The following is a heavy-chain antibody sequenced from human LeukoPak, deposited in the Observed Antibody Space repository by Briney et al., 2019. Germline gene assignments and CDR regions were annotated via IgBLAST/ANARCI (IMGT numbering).Heavy chain of an antibody. J-gene: IGHJ4*02. V-gene: IGHV3-30*14. CDR3: ARDLDSSGYYYAY. Sequence: GVSLTLFCTVSVLSLKKFPMHGPPQSPGRGLEWVAFISWYGSVKYYPEAMKVRYTICRDNSENTVYHQMNIRRAEDTALYYCARDLDSSGYYYAYWGQGSLVTVSS. D-gene: IGHD3-22*01. CDR1: VLSLKKFP. CDR2: ISWYGSVK.